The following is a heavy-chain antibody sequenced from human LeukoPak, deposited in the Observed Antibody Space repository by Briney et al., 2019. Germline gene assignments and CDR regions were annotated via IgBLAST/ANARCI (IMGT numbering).Heavy chain of an antibody. J-gene: IGHJ5*02. CDR3: ARDSSGWYRWFDP. V-gene: IGHV1-18*01. CDR1: GYTFISYG. D-gene: IGHD6-19*01. Sequence: ASVKVSCKAFGYTFISYGISWVRQAPGQGLEWMGWISVYNGNTNYAQKLQGRVTMTTDTSTSTAYMELRSLRSDDTAVYYCARDSSGWYRWFDPWGQGTLVTVSS. CDR2: ISVYNGNT.